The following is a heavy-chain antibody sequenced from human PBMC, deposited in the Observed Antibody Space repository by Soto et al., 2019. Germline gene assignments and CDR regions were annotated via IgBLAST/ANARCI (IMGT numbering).Heavy chain of an antibody. Sequence: PGGSLRLSCTASGFTFSNAWMNWVRQAPGEGLEWVGRIKSQIDGGATDHAPSVRGRFIISRDDSSSTLYLQMNSLRTEDTAVYYCTKAPLWSYVWGSYGGKYWAQGSLVTVSS. CDR2: IKSQIDGGAT. J-gene: IGHJ4*02. CDR1: GFTFSNAW. D-gene: IGHD3-16*01. V-gene: IGHV3-15*07. CDR3: TKAPLWSYVWGSYGGKY.